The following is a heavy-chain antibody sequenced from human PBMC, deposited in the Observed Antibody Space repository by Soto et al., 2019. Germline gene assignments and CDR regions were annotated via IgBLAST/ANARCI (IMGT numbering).Heavy chain of an antibody. J-gene: IGHJ5*02. CDR1: GFTFSSYS. V-gene: IGHV3-48*01. Sequence: GGSLRLSCAASGFTFSSYSMNWVRQAPGKGLEWVSYISSSSSTIYYADSVKGRFTISRDNAKSSLYLQMNSLRAEDTAVYYCARHPERIAEVGWFLPWRQGTLVTV. D-gene: IGHD6-13*01. CDR2: ISSSSSTI. CDR3: ARHPERIAEVGWFLP.